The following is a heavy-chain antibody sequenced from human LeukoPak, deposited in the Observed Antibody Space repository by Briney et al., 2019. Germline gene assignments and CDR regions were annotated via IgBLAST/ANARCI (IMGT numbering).Heavy chain of an antibody. J-gene: IGHJ3*02. D-gene: IGHD3-22*01. CDR1: GGTFSSYA. Sequence: ASVKVSCKASGGTFSSYAISWVRPAPGQGLEWMGRIIPVFGVANYAQKFQGRVTITADKSTSTAYMELSSLRSEGAAVYYCARTIRPHPRDSPIDIWGQGTMVTVSS. V-gene: IGHV1-69*04. CDR2: IIPVFGVA. CDR3: ARTIRPHPRDSPIDI.